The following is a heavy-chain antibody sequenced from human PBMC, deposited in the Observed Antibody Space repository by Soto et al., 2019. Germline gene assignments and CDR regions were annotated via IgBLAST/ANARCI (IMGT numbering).Heavy chain of an antibody. CDR2: ISTSGSYT. J-gene: IGHJ6*02. CDR3: ARDQVPAAIGYYYYGMDV. V-gene: IGHV3-21*01. CDR1: GFTFSTYS. D-gene: IGHD2-2*02. Sequence: GGSLRLSCAASGFTFSTYSMNWARQAPGKGLEWVSSISTSGSYTYYADSVKGRFTISRDNAKNSVDLQMNSLRAEDTAVYYCARDQVPAAIGYYYYGMDVWGQGTTVTVSS.